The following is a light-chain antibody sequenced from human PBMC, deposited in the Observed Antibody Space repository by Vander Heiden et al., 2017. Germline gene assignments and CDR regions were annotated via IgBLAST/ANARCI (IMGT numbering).Light chain of an antibody. CDR3: QQYYSTPGYT. J-gene: IGKJ2*01. CDR2: WAS. Sequence: DIVMTQSPDSLAVSLGERTTINCKSSQSVLYSSNNKNYLAWYKQKPGQPPKLLIYWASTRESGVPDRFSGSGSGTDFTLTISSLQAEDVAVYYCQQYYSTPGYTFGQGTKLEIK. V-gene: IGKV4-1*01. CDR1: QSVLYSSNNKNY.